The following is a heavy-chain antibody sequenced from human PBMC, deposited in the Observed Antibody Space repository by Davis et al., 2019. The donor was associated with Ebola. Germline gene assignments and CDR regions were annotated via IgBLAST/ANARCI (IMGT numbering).Heavy chain of an antibody. V-gene: IGHV3-23*01. CDR3: AKSGLSSGYYYRWYFDL. J-gene: IGHJ2*01. CDR1: VITFSSYA. CDR2: ISGSGGST. D-gene: IGHD3-22*01. Sequence: GGSLRLSCADSVITFSSYAMSWVRQAPGKGLEWVSAISGSGGSTYYADSVKGRFTISRDNSKNTLYLQMNSLRAEDTAVYYCAKSGLSSGYYYRWYFDLWGRGTLVTVSS.